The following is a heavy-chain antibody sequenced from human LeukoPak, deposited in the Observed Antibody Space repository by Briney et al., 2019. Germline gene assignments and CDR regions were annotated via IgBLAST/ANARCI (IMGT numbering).Heavy chain of an antibody. Sequence: ASVKVSCKVSGYTLTELSMHWVRQAPGEGLEWMGGFDPEDGETIYAQKFQGRVTMTEDTSTDTAYMEVSSLRSEDTAVYYCAPSWGSSGWYSWFDPWGQGNLVTVSS. J-gene: IGHJ5*02. CDR3: APSWGSSGWYSWFDP. CDR2: FDPEDGET. V-gene: IGHV1-24*01. D-gene: IGHD6-19*01. CDR1: GYTLTELS.